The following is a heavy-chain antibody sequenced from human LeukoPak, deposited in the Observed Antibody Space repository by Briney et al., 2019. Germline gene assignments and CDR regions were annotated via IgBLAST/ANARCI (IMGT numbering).Heavy chain of an antibody. CDR1: GYSISSGYY. D-gene: IGHD3-22*01. CDR3: ARAIGAGRAFDY. V-gene: IGHV4-38-2*01. Sequence: SETLSLTCAVSGYSISSGYYWGWIRQPPGKGLEWIGSIFHRGSPYYNPSLKSRVTISVDPSKTQFSLKLTSVTAADTAVYYCARAIGAGRAFDYWGQGTLVTVS. J-gene: IGHJ4*02. CDR2: IFHRGSP.